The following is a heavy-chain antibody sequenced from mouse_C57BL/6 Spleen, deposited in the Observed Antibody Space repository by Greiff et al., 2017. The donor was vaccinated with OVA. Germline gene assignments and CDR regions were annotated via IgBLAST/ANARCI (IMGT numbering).Heavy chain of an antibody. V-gene: IGHV1-80*01. CDR2: IYPGDGDT. J-gene: IGHJ2*01. CDR1: GYAFSSYW. Sequence: QVQLKQSGAELVKPGASVKISCKASGYAFSSYWMNWVKQRPGKGLEWIGQIYPGDGDTNYNGKFKGKATLTADKSSSTAYMQLSSLTSEDSAVYFCARRELRPNYCDYWGQGTTLTVSS. CDR3: ARRELRPNYCDY. D-gene: IGHD1-1*01.